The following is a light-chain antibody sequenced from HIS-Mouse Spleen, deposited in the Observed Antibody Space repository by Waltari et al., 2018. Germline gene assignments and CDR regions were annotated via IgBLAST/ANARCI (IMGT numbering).Light chain of an antibody. CDR2: EVS. CDR3: SSYTSSSTLYV. Sequence: QSALTQPASGSGSPGQSITISCTGTSSDVGGYNHVPWYQHHPGKAPKLMIYEVSNRPSGVSNRFSGSKSGNTASLTISGLQAEDEADYYCSSYTSSSTLYVFGTGTKV. CDR1: SSDVGGYNH. V-gene: IGLV2-14*01. J-gene: IGLJ1*01.